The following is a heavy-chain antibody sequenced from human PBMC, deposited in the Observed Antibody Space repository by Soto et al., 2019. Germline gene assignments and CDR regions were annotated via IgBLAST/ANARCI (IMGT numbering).Heavy chain of an antibody. Sequence: GGSLRLSCEGSGFAFIDYYIILIRHSPGKWLEWISYSSNSGTFSRYADSVKGRFSISRDNTKNLLYLQMNSLRAEDTAVYYCARSGDNYNRLDYWGQGTPVTVSS. V-gene: IGHV3-11*06. CDR3: ARSGDNYNRLDY. J-gene: IGHJ4*02. D-gene: IGHD1-1*01. CDR2: SSNSGTFS. CDR1: GFAFIDYY.